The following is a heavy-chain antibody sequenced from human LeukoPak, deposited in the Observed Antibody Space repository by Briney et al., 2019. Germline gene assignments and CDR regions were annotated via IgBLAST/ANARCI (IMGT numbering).Heavy chain of an antibody. J-gene: IGHJ4*02. D-gene: IGHD3-10*01. CDR2: IYYSGST. CDR1: GGSISSGDYY. V-gene: IGHV4-30-4*01. Sequence: PSQTLSLTCTVSGGSISSGDYYWSWIRQPPGKGLEWIGYIYYSGSTYYNPSLKSRITMSVDTSKNQFSLKLSSVTAADTAVYYCARVSRDDSGSCYSHFDYWGQGTLVTVSS. CDR3: ARVSRDDSGSCYSHFDY.